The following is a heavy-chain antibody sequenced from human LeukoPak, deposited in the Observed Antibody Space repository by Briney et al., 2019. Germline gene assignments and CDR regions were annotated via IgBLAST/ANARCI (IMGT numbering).Heavy chain of an antibody. CDR1: GGTFSSYA. D-gene: IGHD3-22*01. J-gene: IGHJ4*02. Sequence: ASVKVSCKASGGTFSSYAISWVRQAPGQGLEWMGGIIPIFGTANYAQKFQGRVTITADESTSTAYMELSSLRSEDTAVYYCARDQVYYYDSSGYYYIAAGFDYWGQGTLVTVSS. CDR2: IIPIFGTA. CDR3: ARDQVYYYDSSGYYYIAAGFDY. V-gene: IGHV1-69*13.